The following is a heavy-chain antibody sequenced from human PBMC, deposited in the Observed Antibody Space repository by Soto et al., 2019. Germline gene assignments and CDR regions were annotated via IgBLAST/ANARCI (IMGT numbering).Heavy chain of an antibody. CDR2: IIPIFGTA. V-gene: IGHV1-69*13. CDR3: ARDGLTGTTFYYYGMDV. CDR1: GGTFSSYA. J-gene: IGHJ6*02. D-gene: IGHD1-7*01. Sequence: SVKVSCKASGGTFSSYAISWVRQAPGQGLEWMGGIIPIFGTANYAQKFQGRVTITADESTSTAYMELSSLRSEDTAVYYCARDGLTGTTFYYYGMDVWGQGTTVTVSS.